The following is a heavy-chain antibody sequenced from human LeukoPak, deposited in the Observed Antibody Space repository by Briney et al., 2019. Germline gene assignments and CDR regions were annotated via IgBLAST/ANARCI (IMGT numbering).Heavy chain of an antibody. CDR3: ARGDDSGYDEGGFDY. D-gene: IGHD5-12*01. Sequence: SETLSLTCTVSGGSISSYYWSWIRQPPGKGLEWIGFIYYSGSTNYNPSLKSRVTISVDTSKNQFSLKLSSVTAADTAVYYCARGDDSGYDEGGFDYWGQGTLVTVSS. V-gene: IGHV4-59*01. CDR2: IYYSGST. CDR1: GGSISSYY. J-gene: IGHJ4*02.